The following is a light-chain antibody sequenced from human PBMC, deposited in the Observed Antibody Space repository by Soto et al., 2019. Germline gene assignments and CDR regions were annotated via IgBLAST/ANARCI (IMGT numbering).Light chain of an antibody. CDR1: SSDVGSYNR. V-gene: IGLV2-18*02. J-gene: IGLJ1*01. Sequence: QSVLTQPPSVSGSPGQSVTISCTGTSSDVGSYNRVSWYQQPPGTAPKLMIYEVSNRPSGVPDRFSGSKSGNTASLTISGLQGEFVADYYCSSYTSFSTFVFGTGTKVTV. CDR3: SSYTSFSTFV. CDR2: EVS.